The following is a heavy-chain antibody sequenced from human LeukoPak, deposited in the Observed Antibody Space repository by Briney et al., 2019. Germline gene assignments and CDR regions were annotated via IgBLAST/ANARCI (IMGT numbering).Heavy chain of an antibody. Sequence: PSETLFLTCTVSGGSISSYYGSWIRQPAGKGLEWIGRIYTSGSTNYNPSLKSRVTMSVDTSKNQFSLKLSSVTAADTAVYYCARVAVTNSEFDYWGQGTLVTVSS. CDR2: IYTSGST. J-gene: IGHJ4*02. D-gene: IGHD4-17*01. V-gene: IGHV4-4*07. CDR3: ARVAVTNSEFDY. CDR1: GGSISSYY.